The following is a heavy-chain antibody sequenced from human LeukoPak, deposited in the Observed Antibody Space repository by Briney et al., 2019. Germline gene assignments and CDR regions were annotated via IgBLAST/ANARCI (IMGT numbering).Heavy chain of an antibody. CDR2: IIPILGIA. CDR3: ARGPADGQLLSYYYYYMDV. D-gene: IGHD2-2*01. Sequence: ASVKVSCKASGSTFSSYAISWVRQAPGQGLEWMGRIIPILGIANYAQKFQGRVTITADESTSTAYMELSSLRSEDTAVYYCARGPADGQLLSYYYYYMDVWGKGTTVTVSS. V-gene: IGHV1-69*04. J-gene: IGHJ6*03. CDR1: GSTFSSYA.